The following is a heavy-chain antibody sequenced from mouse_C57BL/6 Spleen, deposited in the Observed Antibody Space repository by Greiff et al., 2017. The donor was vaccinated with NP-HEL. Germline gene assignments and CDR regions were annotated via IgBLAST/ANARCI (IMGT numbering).Heavy chain of an antibody. Sequence: VHVKQSGPELVKPGASVKIPCKASGYTFTDYNMDWVKQSHGKSPEWIGDINPNNGGTIYNQKFKGKATLTVDKSSSTAYMELRSLTSEDTAVYYWARGGDYSTLGYAMDYWGQGTSVTVSS. J-gene: IGHJ4*01. V-gene: IGHV1-18*01. D-gene: IGHD2-5*01. CDR2: INPNNGGT. CDR3: ARGGDYSTLGYAMDY. CDR1: GYTFTDYN.